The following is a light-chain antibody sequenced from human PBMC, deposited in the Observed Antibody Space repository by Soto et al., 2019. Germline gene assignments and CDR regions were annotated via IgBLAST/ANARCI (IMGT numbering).Light chain of an antibody. Sequence: QAVVTQPPSASGTPGQRVTISCSGSSSNIGSNTVNWYQQLPRTAPKLLIFSNNLRPSGVPDRFSGSKSGTSASLAISGLQSEDEADYYCAAWDDSPNGHYVFGTGTKLTVL. CDR1: SSNIGSNT. V-gene: IGLV1-44*01. CDR3: AAWDDSPNGHYV. CDR2: SNN. J-gene: IGLJ1*01.